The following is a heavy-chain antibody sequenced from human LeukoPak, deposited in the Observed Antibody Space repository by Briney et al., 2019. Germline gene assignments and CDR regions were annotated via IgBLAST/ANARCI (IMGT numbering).Heavy chain of an antibody. J-gene: IGHJ4*02. CDR2: ISSSSSYI. CDR1: GFTFSSYS. D-gene: IGHD3-22*01. Sequence: GSLRLSCAASGFTFSSYSMNWVRQAPGKGLEWVSSISSSSSYIYYADSVKGRFTISRDNAKNSLYLQMNSLRAEDTAVYYCAREFSNYYDSSGLDYWGQGTLVTVSS. V-gene: IGHV3-21*01. CDR3: AREFSNYYDSSGLDY.